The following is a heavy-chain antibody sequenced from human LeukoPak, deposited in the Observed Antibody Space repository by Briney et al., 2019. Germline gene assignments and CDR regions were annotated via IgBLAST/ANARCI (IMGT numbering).Heavy chain of an antibody. V-gene: IGHV3-7*05. CDR1: GFTFSYYD. Sequence: PGGSLRLSCAASGFTFSYYDMSWVRQAPGKGLEWVANIKRDGSEKYYVDSVKGRFTISRDNAKNSLYLQMNSLRAEDTAVYYSSLEGSSWYRYFQHWGQGTLVTVSS. D-gene: IGHD6-13*01. J-gene: IGHJ1*01. CDR2: IKRDGSEK. CDR3: SLEGSSWYRYFQH.